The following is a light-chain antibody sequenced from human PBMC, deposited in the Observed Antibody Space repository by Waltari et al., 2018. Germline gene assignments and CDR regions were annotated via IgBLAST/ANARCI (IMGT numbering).Light chain of an antibody. V-gene: IGKV3-20*01. CDR3: QQYGSSPGT. J-gene: IGKJ2*01. CDR2: GSS. CDR1: QRVSTDY. Sequence: ETVLTQSPGTLSLSPGEGATLSCRASQRVSTDYLAWYQQKPGQAPRPLISGSSSSATGIPDRCGGSGSGTDFTLTISRLEPEDFAVYYCQQYGSSPGTFGQGTKVEIK.